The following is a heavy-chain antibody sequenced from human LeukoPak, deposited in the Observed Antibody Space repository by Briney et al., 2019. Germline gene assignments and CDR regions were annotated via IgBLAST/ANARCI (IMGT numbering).Heavy chain of an antibody. V-gene: IGHV3-48*03. Sequence: PGGSLKLSCAASGFTLRSYEMNWVRQAPGKGLEWVSYISSGGTTIYYADSVKGRFTISRDNAKNSLYLQMNGLRAEDTAIYYCARIAGGTSGSFFDYWGQGTLVTVSS. CDR2: ISSGGTTI. CDR1: GFTLRSYE. CDR3: ARIAGGTSGSFFDY. J-gene: IGHJ4*02. D-gene: IGHD1-1*01.